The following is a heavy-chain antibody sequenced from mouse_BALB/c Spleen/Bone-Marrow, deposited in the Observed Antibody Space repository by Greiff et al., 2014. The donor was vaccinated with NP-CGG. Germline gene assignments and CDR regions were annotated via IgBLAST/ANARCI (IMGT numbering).Heavy chain of an antibody. Sequence: DVQLQESGPELVKPGASVKISCKASGYTFTDYNMHWVKQSHGKSLEWIGYIYPYNGGTVYKQKFKSKATLTVDNSSSTANMELRSLTSEDSAVYYSARGAAYGYYLGLAYWGQGTLVTVSA. J-gene: IGHJ3*01. CDR2: IYPYNGGT. D-gene: IGHD2-3*01. CDR3: ARGAAYGYYLGLAY. CDR1: GYTFTDYN. V-gene: IGHV1S29*02.